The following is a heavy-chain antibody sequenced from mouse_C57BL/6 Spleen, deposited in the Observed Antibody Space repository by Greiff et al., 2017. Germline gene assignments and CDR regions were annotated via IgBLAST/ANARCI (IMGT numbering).Heavy chain of an antibody. D-gene: IGHD2-1*01. Sequence: QVQLQQSGAELVKPGASVKISCKASGYAFSSYWMNWVKQRPGQGLEWIGQSYPGDGDTNYNGTFKGKATLTADKSSSTAYMQLSSLTAECAAVYFCARRGGNYSFAYWGQGTLVTVSA. CDR1: GYAFSSYW. J-gene: IGHJ3*01. CDR2: SYPGDGDT. CDR3: ARRGGNYSFAY. V-gene: IGHV1-80*01.